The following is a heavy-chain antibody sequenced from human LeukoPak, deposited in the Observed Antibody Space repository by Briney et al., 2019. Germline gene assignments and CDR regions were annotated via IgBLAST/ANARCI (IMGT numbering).Heavy chain of an antibody. CDR2: INHSGST. V-gene: IGHV4-34*01. CDR1: GGSFSGYY. J-gene: IGHJ6*02. Sequence: PSETLSLTCAVYGGSFSGYYWSWIRQPPGKGLEWIGEINHSGSTNYNPSLKSRVTISVDTSKNQFSLKLSSVTAADTAVYYCARVRQWLVLRYYYYGMDVWGQGTTVTVSS. CDR3: ARVRQWLVLRYYYYGMDV. D-gene: IGHD6-19*01.